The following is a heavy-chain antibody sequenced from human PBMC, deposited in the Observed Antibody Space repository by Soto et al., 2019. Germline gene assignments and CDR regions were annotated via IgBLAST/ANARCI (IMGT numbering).Heavy chain of an antibody. J-gene: IGHJ4*02. CDR3: ATMGTPATGLYYFDN. CDR2: MSYSGTT. V-gene: IGHV4-30-4*01. D-gene: IGHD1-7*01. Sequence: SETLSLTCTVSGGSISSGNYYRSWIRQPPGKGLEWIGFMSYSGTTSYNASLKSRVTISVDTSKSQFSLNLSFVTAADTAVYYCATMGTPATGLYYFDNRGQGTLVTISS. CDR1: GGSISSGNYY.